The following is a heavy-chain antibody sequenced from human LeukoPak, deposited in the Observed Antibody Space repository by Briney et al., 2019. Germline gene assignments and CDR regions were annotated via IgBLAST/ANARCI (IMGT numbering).Heavy chain of an antibody. Sequence: GGSLRLSCAASGFTFSSYGMSWVRQAPGKGLEWVSAISGSGGSTYYADSVKGRFTISRDNSKNTLYLQMNSLRAEDTAVYYCAKILSSGWLIHDAFDIWGQGTMVTVSS. J-gene: IGHJ3*02. D-gene: IGHD6-19*01. CDR2: ISGSGGST. V-gene: IGHV3-23*01. CDR1: GFTFSSYG. CDR3: AKILSSGWLIHDAFDI.